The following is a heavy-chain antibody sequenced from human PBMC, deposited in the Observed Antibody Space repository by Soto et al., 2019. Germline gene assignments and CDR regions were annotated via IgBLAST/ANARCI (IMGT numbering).Heavy chain of an antibody. D-gene: IGHD2-15*01. CDR2: IHPSGDT. V-gene: IGHV1-46*01. CDR3: VRGYCTTSPCSGAFQF. Sequence: ASVKVSCKASGYKFTTYFIHWVRQAPGQGLEWMGMIHPSGDTGYAQKFRGRVTMTIDTSTTTAYMELRNLTSEDTAVYFSVRGYCTTSPCSGAFQFWGQGTLATV. J-gene: IGHJ1*01. CDR1: GYKFTTYF.